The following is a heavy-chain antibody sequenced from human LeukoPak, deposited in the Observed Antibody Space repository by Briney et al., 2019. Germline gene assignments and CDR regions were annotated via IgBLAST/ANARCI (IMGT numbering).Heavy chain of an antibody. CDR2: DSYSGSI. CDR3: ARLGDSSGHYPYAFDI. J-gene: IGHJ3*02. CDR1: GGSIRTTIYY. Sequence: SETLSLTCTVSGGSIRTTIYYWVWIRQTPGTGLEWIGCDSYSGSIHYNPALKSRVTISVDTSKNQFSLKLSSMTAADTAVYYCARLGDSSGHYPYAFDIWGQGTMVTVSS. V-gene: IGHV4-39*01. D-gene: IGHD3-22*01.